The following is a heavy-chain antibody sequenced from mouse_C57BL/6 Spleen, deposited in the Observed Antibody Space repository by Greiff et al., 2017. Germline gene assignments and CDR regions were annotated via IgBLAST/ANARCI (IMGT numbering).Heavy chain of an antibody. Sequence: VKLMESGAELAKPGASVKLSCKASGYTFTSYWMHWVKQRPGQGLEWIGYINPSSGYTKYNQKFKDKATLTADKSSRTAYMQLSSLTYEDSAVYYCARTVVADWYFGVWGTGTTVTVSS. CDR2: INPSSGYT. D-gene: IGHD1-1*01. V-gene: IGHV1-7*01. CDR1: GYTFTSYW. J-gene: IGHJ1*03. CDR3: ARTVVADWYFGV.